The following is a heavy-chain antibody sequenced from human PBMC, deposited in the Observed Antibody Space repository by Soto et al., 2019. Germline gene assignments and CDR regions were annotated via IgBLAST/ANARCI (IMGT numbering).Heavy chain of an antibody. J-gene: IGHJ6*02. Sequence: GGSLRLSCAASGFTFSSYSMNWVRQAPGKGLEWVSYISSSSSTIYYADSVKGRFTISRDNAKNSPYLTMNSLRDEDTAVYSCARDQAITIFGNGMDVWGQGTPVTVSS. V-gene: IGHV3-48*02. D-gene: IGHD3-3*01. CDR3: ARDQAITIFGNGMDV. CDR2: ISSSSSTI. CDR1: GFTFSSYS.